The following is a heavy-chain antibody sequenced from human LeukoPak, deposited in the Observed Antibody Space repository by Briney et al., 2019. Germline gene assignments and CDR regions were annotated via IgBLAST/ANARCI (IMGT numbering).Heavy chain of an antibody. CDR1: GFTFNNYG. J-gene: IGHJ4*02. CDR3: AKVLVSGYKGGFDY. CDR2: ISHDGSNK. D-gene: IGHD5-24*01. V-gene: IGHV3-30*18. Sequence: PGRSLRLSCAASGFTFNNYGIHWVRQAPGKGLEWVAVISHDGSNKYVADSVKGRFAISRDNSKNTLYLQMNNLRAEDTAVYYCAKVLVSGYKGGFDYLGLGTLVAGSS.